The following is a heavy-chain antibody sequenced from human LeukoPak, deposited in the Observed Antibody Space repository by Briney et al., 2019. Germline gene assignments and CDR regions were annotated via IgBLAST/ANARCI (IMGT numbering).Heavy chain of an antibody. Sequence: SETLSLTCAVYGGSFSGYYWSWIRQPPGNGLEWIGEINHSGSTNYNPSLKSRVTISVDTSKNQFSLKLSSVTAADTAVYYCARGPLRVLEWLSRMVGAFDIWGQGTMVTVSS. V-gene: IGHV4-34*01. CDR2: INHSGST. D-gene: IGHD3-3*01. J-gene: IGHJ3*02. CDR1: GGSFSGYY. CDR3: ARGPLRVLEWLSRMVGAFDI.